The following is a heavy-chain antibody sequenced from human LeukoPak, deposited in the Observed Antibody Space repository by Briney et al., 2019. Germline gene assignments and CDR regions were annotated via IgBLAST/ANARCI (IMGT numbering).Heavy chain of an antibody. V-gene: IGHV3-23*01. J-gene: IGHJ6*02. CDR1: GFTFSSYA. CDR2: ISGSGGST. D-gene: IGHD2-21*02. CDR3: AKVVCGGDCYVYYYYGMDV. Sequence: PGGSLRFSCAASGFTFSSYAMSWVRQAPGKGLEWVSAISGSGGSTYYADSVKGRFTISRDNSENTLYLQMNSLRAEDTAVYYCAKVVCGGDCYVYYYYGMDVWGQGTTVTVSS.